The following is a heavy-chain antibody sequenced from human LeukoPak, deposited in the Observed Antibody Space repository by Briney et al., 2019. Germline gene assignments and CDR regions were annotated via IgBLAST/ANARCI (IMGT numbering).Heavy chain of an antibody. CDR3: ARVSGSGKGLYHYYMDV. J-gene: IGHJ6*03. V-gene: IGHV1-2*02. D-gene: IGHD3-10*01. CDR2: INPNSGGT. Sequence: ASVKVSCKASGYTFTGYYMHWVRQAPGQGLEWMGWINPNSGGTNYAQKFQGRVTMTRDTSISTAYMELSRLRSDDTAVYYCARVSGSGKGLYHYYMDVWGKGTTVTVSS. CDR1: GYTFTGYY.